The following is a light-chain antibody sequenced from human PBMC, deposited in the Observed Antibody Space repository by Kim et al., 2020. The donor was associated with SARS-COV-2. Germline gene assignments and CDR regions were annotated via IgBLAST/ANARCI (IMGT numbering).Light chain of an antibody. CDR3: QQYGWSPDT. J-gene: IGKJ2*01. V-gene: IGKV3-20*01. Sequence: ENVLTQSPDTLSLSPGERATLSCRASQTVINDYLAWYQQKPGQTPRLLIYGASSRATGIPDRFSGSGSGTDFTLTISRLEPEDFAVYYCQQYGWSPDTFGQGTKLEI. CDR1: QTVINDY. CDR2: GAS.